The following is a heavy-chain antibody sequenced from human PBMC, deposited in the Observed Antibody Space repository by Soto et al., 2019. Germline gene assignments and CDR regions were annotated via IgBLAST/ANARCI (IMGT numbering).Heavy chain of an antibody. CDR1: GFIFSRHA. J-gene: IGHJ6*02. D-gene: IGHD4-17*01. CDR3: ARGYGSQGPYYYYGMDV. CDR2: ISYDGSNR. V-gene: IGHV3-30-3*01. Sequence: GGSLRLSCAASGFIFSRHAMHWVRQAPGKGLEWVAVISYDGSNRYYVDSVKGRFTISRDNSKNTLYLQMNSLRAEDTAIYYCARGYGSQGPYYYYGMDVWGQSTTVNVSS.